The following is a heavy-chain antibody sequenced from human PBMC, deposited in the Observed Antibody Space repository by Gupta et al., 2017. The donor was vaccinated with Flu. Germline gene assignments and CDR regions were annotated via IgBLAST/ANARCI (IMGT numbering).Heavy chain of an antibody. CDR3: AKGRRMQWLDHDAFDI. V-gene: IGHV3-9*01. Sequence: EVQLVESGGGLVQPGRSLRLSCAASGFTFDDYAMHWVRQAPGKGLEGVSGISWNSGSIGYADSVKGRFTISRDNAKNSRDLQRNSLRAEDTALYYCAKGRRMQWLDHDAFDIWGQGTMVTVSS. D-gene: IGHD6-19*01. CDR1: GFTFDDYA. J-gene: IGHJ3*02. CDR2: ISWNSGSI.